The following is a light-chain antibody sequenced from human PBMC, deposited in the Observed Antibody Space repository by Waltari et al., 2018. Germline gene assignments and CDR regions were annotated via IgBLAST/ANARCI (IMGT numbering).Light chain of an antibody. J-gene: IGKJ4*01. Sequence: EFVLTQSTATLSLSPGERATLSCRASQSASKYVAWYQQRPRQPPRLLIYDASNRAAGVPDRFDAVGSGTDFTLTINSLEPEDFAVYYCQQRNDWPLTFGGGTRVEIK. CDR2: DAS. CDR3: QQRNDWPLT. CDR1: QSASKY. V-gene: IGKV3-11*01.